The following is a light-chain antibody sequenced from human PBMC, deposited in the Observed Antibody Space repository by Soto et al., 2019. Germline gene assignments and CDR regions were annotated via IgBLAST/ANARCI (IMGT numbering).Light chain of an antibody. J-gene: IGKJ3*01. V-gene: IGKV2-30*01. Sequence: DVVMTQSPLSLPVTLGQPASISCRSSQSLVYSDGNTYMNWFQQRPGQSPRRLIYKVSKRDSGVPYRFSGSGSRTDFTLKISRVEAEDVGVYYCIQGTHWPPFTFGPGTKWDIK. CDR2: KVS. CDR1: QSLVYSDGNTY. CDR3: IQGTHWPPFT.